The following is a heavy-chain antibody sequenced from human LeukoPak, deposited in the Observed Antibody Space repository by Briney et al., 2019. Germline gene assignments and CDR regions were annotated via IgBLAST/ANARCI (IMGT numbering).Heavy chain of an antibody. CDR3: ARGARGAPPGY. D-gene: IGHD1-26*01. J-gene: IGHJ4*02. CDR1: GYSISSGYY. Sequence: SETLSLTCTVSGYSISSGYYWGSIRQPPGKGLEWIGSIYHSGSTYYNPSLKSRVTISVDTSKNQFSMKLSSVTAADTAVYYCARGARGAPPGYWGQGTLVTVSS. CDR2: IYHSGST. V-gene: IGHV4-38-2*02.